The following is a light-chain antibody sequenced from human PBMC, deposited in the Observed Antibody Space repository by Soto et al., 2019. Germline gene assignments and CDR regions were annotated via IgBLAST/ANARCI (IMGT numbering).Light chain of an antibody. J-gene: IGKJ1*01. V-gene: IGKV3D-15*01. Sequence: IVLTHSPATLSVSPGEIATLSCRASQSVSSNLAWHQQRPGQAPRLLIYGVYTRAPGIPARFSGSGSGTEFTLTISSLQSEDFAVYYCQQYHSWPPRTFGQGTKVDIK. CDR1: QSVSSN. CDR3: QQYHSWPPRT. CDR2: GVY.